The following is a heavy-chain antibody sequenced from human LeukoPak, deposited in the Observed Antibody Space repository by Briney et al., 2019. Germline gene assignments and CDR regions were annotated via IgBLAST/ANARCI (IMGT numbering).Heavy chain of an antibody. CDR3: ARGGDRRGFDY. D-gene: IGHD1-14*01. CDR1: GGSISSGGYY. CDR2: IYDSGTT. V-gene: IGHV4-31*03. J-gene: IGHJ4*02. Sequence: SETLSLTCIVSGGSISSGGYYWSGIRQHPGKGVEWIGYIYDSGTTYYNPSLKSRVSISVDTSKNQFSLKLSSVTAADTAVYYCARGGDRRGFDYWGQGTLVTVSS.